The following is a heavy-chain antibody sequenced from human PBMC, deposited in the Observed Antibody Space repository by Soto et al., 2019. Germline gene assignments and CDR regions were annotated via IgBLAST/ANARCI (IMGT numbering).Heavy chain of an antibody. V-gene: IGHV3-23*01. Sequence: GGSLRLSCAASGFSFSDYAMSWVRQAPGKGLEWVSVISESGGSTHYADSVRGRFAVSRDNSKNSRSLRMNSLRDEDTAVYFCAKRSPYSSGWYSPIFDYWGQGALVTVSS. CDR2: ISESGGST. CDR3: AKRSPYSSGWYSPIFDY. J-gene: IGHJ4*02. D-gene: IGHD6-13*01. CDR1: GFSFSDYA.